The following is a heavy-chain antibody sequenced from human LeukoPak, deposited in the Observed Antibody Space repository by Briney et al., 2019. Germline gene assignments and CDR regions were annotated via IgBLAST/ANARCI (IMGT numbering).Heavy chain of an antibody. Sequence: ASVKVSCKASGHTFTGYYMHWVRQAPGQGLEWMGWINPNSGGTNYAQKFQGRVTMTRDTSISTAYMELSRLRSDDTAVYYCARAYYDFWSGYPRYFDYWGQGTLVTVSS. CDR3: ARAYYDFWSGYPRYFDY. CDR2: INPNSGGT. V-gene: IGHV1-2*02. CDR1: GHTFTGYY. D-gene: IGHD3-3*01. J-gene: IGHJ4*02.